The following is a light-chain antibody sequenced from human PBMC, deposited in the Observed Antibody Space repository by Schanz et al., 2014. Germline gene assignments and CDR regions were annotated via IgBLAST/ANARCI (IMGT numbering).Light chain of an antibody. V-gene: IGKV1-5*03. CDR2: KAS. CDR1: QSVVRW. J-gene: IGKJ2*01. CDR3: QQYYIYPHT. Sequence: DIQMTQSPSTLSASIGDRVTITCRASQSVVRWLAWYQQKPGKAPKLLIQKASILESGVPSRFSGSGSGTEFTLTISSLQPDDFATYYCQQYYIYPHTFGQGTKLEI.